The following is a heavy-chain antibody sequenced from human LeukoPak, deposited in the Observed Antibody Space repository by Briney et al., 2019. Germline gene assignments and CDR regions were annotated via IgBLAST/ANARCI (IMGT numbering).Heavy chain of an antibody. D-gene: IGHD3-10*01. J-gene: IGHJ4*02. Sequence: SETLSLTCTVSGGSISSSYYWSWIRQPPEKGLEWIGYIHYSGSTNYNPSLKSRLTISVDTSNNQFSLKLSSVTAADTAVYYCARIPMVRGGFDYWGQGTLVTVSS. CDR3: ARIPMVRGGFDY. CDR1: GGSISSSYY. CDR2: IHYSGST. V-gene: IGHV4-61*01.